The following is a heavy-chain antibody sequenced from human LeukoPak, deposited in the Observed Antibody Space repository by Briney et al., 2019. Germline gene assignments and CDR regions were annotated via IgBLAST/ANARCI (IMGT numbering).Heavy chain of an antibody. D-gene: IGHD3-10*01. CDR3: ARSGGGGELNNWFDP. J-gene: IGHJ5*02. Sequence: PSETLSLTCTVSGGSISSSSYYWGWIRQPPGKGLEWIGSIYHSGSTYYNPSLKSRVTISVDTSKNQFSLKLSSVTAADTAVYYCARSGGGGELNNWFDPWGQGTLVTVSS. V-gene: IGHV4-39*07. CDR2: IYHSGST. CDR1: GGSISSSSYY.